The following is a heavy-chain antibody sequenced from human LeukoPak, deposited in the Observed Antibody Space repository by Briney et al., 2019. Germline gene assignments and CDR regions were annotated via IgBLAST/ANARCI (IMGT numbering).Heavy chain of an antibody. D-gene: IGHD4-17*01. CDR2: INHSGST. CDR3: ARARVRDYGDYRYYYGMDV. Sequence: SETLSLTCAVYGGSFGGYYWSWIRQPPGKGLEWIGEINHSGSTNYNPSLKSRVTISVDTSKNQFSLKLSSVTAADTAVYYCARARVRDYGDYRYYYGMDVWGQGTTVTVSS. V-gene: IGHV4-34*01. J-gene: IGHJ6*02. CDR1: GGSFGGYY.